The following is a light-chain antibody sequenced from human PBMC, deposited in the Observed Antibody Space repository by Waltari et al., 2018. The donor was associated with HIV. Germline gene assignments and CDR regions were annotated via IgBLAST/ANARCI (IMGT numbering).Light chain of an antibody. J-gene: IGKJ5*01. CDR2: AAS. CDR1: QSISSY. V-gene: IGKV1-39*01. CDR3: QQSYSLIT. Sequence: DIQMTQSPSSLSASVGDSVTITCRASQSISSYLNWYQQKPGKAPKLLIYAASSLQSGVPSRFSGSGSGTDFTLTISSLQPEDFATYYCQQSYSLITFGQGTRLEIK.